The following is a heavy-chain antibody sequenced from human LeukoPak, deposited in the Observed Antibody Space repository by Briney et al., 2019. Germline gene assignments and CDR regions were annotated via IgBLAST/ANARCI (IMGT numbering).Heavy chain of an antibody. Sequence: PGGSLRLSCIASGFTFSSFWMIWVRQAPGKGLEWVADINQDGSDKYSVDSVKGRFTISRDNAKNSLYLQMNSLRAEDTAVYYCARDPAAYYDSSDKFDYWGQGTLVTVSS. J-gene: IGHJ4*02. CDR2: INQDGSDK. D-gene: IGHD3-22*01. CDR3: ARDPAAYYDSSDKFDY. V-gene: IGHV3-7*01. CDR1: GFTFSSFW.